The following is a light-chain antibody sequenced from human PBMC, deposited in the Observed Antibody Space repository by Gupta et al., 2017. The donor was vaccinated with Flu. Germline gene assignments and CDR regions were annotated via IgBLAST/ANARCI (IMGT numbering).Light chain of an antibody. CDR3: QSYDSGLNTYV. CDR1: TSNIGANYD. V-gene: IGLV1-40*01. J-gene: IGLJ1*01. CDR2: ANF. Sequence: QSVLTQPPSVSGATGQRVSISCTGTTSNIGANYDVQWYQHLPETAPKLLIYANFDRPSGVPDRFSGSKSGISASLVITGLQADDEADYYCQSYDSGLNTYVFGPGTKVTVL.